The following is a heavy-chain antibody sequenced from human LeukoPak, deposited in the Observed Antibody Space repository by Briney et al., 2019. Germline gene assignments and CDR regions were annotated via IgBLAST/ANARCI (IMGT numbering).Heavy chain of an antibody. CDR3: ARDRQLLTYGMDV. D-gene: IGHD2-2*01. CDR2: IYYTGSI. V-gene: IGHV4-31*11. J-gene: IGHJ6*02. CDR1: GGSISSGGYY. Sequence: SQTLSLTCAVSGGSISSGGYYWNWFRQHPGKGLEWIGYIYYTGSIFYNPSLKSRVTISVDTSKNQVSLKLSSVTAADTAVYYCARDRQLLTYGMDVWGQGTTVTVSS.